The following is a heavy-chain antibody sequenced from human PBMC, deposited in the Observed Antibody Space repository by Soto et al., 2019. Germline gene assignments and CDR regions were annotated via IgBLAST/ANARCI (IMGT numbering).Heavy chain of an antibody. CDR3: ARAGIDKTGTTHYYYGMDV. V-gene: IGHV3-49*03. CDR2: IRSKGYGGTA. CDR1: GFTFCDNA. J-gene: IGHJ6*02. Sequence: GSLRLSCTASGFTFCDNAVIWCGQSPGKGREWVGFIRSKGYGGTADYAASVKGRFTISRDDSKSIAYLQMNSLKTEDTAVYYCARAGIDKTGTTHYYYGMDVWGQGITVTVSS. D-gene: IGHD1-1*01.